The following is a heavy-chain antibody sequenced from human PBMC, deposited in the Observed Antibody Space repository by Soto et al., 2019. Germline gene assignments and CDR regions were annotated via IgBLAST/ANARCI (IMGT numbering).Heavy chain of an antibody. CDR3: ARERTFGDNTPNYMDV. D-gene: IGHD3-10*01. J-gene: IGHJ6*03. Sequence: QVQLVESGGGVVQPGRSLRLSCAASEFTFSRHGMHWVRQAPGKGLQWVGVIWSDGSNEVYADSVKGRFIISRDNSKNILYLQMNSLRAEDTAVYYCARERTFGDNTPNYMDVWGTGITVTVSS. V-gene: IGHV3-33*01. CDR1: EFTFSRHG. CDR2: IWSDGSNE.